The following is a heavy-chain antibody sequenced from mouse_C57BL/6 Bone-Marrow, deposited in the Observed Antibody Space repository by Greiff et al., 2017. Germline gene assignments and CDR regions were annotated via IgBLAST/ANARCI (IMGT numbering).Heavy chain of an antibody. V-gene: IGHV1-55*01. D-gene: IGHD1-1*01. CDR2: IYPGSGST. CDR3: ARPYYCNYWYFDV. Sequence: QVQLQQPGAELVKPGASVKMSCKASGYTFTSYWITWVKQRPGQGLEWIGDIYPGSGSTNYNEKFKSKATLTVDKSSSTAYMQLSSLTSEDSAVYYCARPYYCNYWYFDVWGTGTTVTVSS. CDR1: GYTFTSYW. J-gene: IGHJ1*03.